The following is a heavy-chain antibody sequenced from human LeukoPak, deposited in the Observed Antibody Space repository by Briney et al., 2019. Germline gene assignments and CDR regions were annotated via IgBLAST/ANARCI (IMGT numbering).Heavy chain of an antibody. D-gene: IGHD2-21*02. Sequence: PGGSLKLSCAASGFTFSGSAMHWVRQASGKGLEWVGRIRSKANSYATAYAASVKGRFTISRDDSKNTLYLQMNSLRAEDTAVYYCARMGNCGGDCYAYYFDYWGQGTLVTVSS. J-gene: IGHJ4*02. CDR1: GFTFSGSA. CDR3: ARMGNCGGDCYAYYFDY. V-gene: IGHV3-73*01. CDR2: IRSKANSYAT.